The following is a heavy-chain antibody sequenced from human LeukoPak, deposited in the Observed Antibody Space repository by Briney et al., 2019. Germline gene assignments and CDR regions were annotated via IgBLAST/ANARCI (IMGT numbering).Heavy chain of an antibody. CDR1: GYTFTSYG. J-gene: IGHJ4*02. CDR3: ARDPGCTNGVCLEGDFDY. CDR2: IGAYNGNT. D-gene: IGHD2-8*01. V-gene: IGHV1-18*01. Sequence: ASVKVSCKASGYTFTSYGISWVRQAPGQGLEWMGWIGAYNGNTNYAQKLQGRVTMTTDTSTSTAYMELRSLRSDDTAVYYCARDPGCTNGVCLEGDFDYWGQGTLVTVSS.